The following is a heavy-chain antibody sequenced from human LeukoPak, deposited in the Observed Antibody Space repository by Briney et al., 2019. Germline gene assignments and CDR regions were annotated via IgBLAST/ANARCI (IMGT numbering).Heavy chain of an antibody. V-gene: IGHV3-7*01. CDR3: VRAGGSSWADY. CDR2: IKQDGSEK. J-gene: IGHJ4*02. CDR1: GFTFSSYW. D-gene: IGHD6-13*01. Sequence: PGGSLRLSCAASGFTFSSYWMSWVRQAPGKGLEWVANIKQDGSEKNYVDSVKGRFTIYRDNAENSLYLQMNSLRAEDTAVYYCVRAGGSSWADYWGQGTLVTVSS.